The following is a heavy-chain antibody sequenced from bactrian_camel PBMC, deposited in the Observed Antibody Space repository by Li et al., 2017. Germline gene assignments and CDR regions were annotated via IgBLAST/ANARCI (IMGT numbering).Heavy chain of an antibody. Sequence: VQLVESGGGVVQPGGSLRLSCTTSVDAIGKRCMGWFRQAPGKEREGVASIDYSGSITYADSVKGRFTTSKNNTKNTLYLRMNNLKPEDTAMYYCAAKMGMGDFWSTTSYQHWGQGTQVTVS. V-gene: IGHV3S53*01. J-gene: IGHJ4*01. CDR1: VDAIGKRC. CDR3: AAKMGMGDFWSTTSYQH. CDR2: IDYSGSI. D-gene: IGHD3*01.